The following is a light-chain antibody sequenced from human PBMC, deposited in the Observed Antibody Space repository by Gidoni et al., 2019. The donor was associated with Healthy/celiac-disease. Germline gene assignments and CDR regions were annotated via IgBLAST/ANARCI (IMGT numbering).Light chain of an antibody. CDR2: DDS. CDR1: NIGSKS. CDR3: QVWDSSSDHVV. J-gene: IGLJ2*01. Sequence: SYVLTQPPSVSVAPGQTARINCGGNNIGSKSVHWSQQKPGQAPVLVVYDDSARPSGIPERFSGSNSGNTATLTISRVEAEDEADYYCQVWDSSSDHVVFGGGTKLTV. V-gene: IGLV3-21*02.